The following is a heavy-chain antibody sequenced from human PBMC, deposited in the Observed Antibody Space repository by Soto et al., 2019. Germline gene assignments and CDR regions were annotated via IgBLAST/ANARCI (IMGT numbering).Heavy chain of an antibody. CDR2: FYYGGTT. V-gene: IGHV4-39*01. CDR1: GGSISSSSYY. Sequence: QLQLQESGSGLVKPSQTLSLTCTVAGGSISSSSYYWVWIRQRPGKGLEWIGSFYYGGTTYYNASLQSRVTLSVDTSKNQFSLKLTSVTASDTAVYYCATRGSCFPTWGQGTLVTVSS. J-gene: IGHJ5*02. CDR3: ATRGSCFPT. D-gene: IGHD3-10*01.